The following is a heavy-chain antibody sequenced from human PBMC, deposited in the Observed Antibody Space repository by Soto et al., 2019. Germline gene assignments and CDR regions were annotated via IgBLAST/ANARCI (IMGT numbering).Heavy chain of an antibody. J-gene: IGHJ4*02. V-gene: IGHV1-69*13. CDR3: ARGGGPYVWFNEF. CDR2: IIPVFGTT. Sequence: SVKVSCKDSGGLFSSFAISWVRQAPGQGLEWLGGIIPVFGTTNYAEKFQDRVTITADESTNPAYMELTSLTSGDTAIYYCARGGGPYVWFNEFWGQGTLVTVSS. D-gene: IGHD3-16*01. CDR1: GGLFSSFA.